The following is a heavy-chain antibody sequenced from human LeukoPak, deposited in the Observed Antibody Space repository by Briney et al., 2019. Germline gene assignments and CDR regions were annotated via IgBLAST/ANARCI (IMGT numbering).Heavy chain of an antibody. CDR1: GVSISSYY. Sequence: PSQTLSLTCTVSGVSISSYYWSWIRQPPGKGLWWIGYIYYTGSTNYNPSLKSRVTISVDTSKNQFSLKLSSVSAADTAVYYCARSKDILTGYCFDYWGQGTLVTVSS. CDR3: ARSKDILTGYCFDY. V-gene: IGHV4-59*01. J-gene: IGHJ4*02. CDR2: IYYTGST. D-gene: IGHD3-9*01.